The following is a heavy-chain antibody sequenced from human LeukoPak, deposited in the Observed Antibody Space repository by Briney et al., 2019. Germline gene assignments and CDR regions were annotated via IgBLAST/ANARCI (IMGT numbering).Heavy chain of an antibody. D-gene: IGHD5-12*01. Sequence: SETLSLTCAVSGGSIGSSNWWSWVRQPPGKGLEWIGEIYHSGSTNYNPSLKSRVTISVDTSKNQFSLKLSSVTAADTAVYYCARVGVATIYYYYYMDVWGKGTTVTVSS. CDR2: IYHSGST. CDR3: ARVGVATIYYYYYMDV. V-gene: IGHV4-4*02. CDR1: GGSIGSSNW. J-gene: IGHJ6*03.